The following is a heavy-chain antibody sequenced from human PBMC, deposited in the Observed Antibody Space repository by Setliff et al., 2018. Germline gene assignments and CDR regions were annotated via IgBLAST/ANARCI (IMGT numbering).Heavy chain of an antibody. V-gene: IGHV4-59*11. J-gene: IGHJ6*03. CDR3: ARAPGRQDHHYMEL. D-gene: IGHD2-15*01. Sequence: PSETLSLTCTVSGASINNHYWAWIRQPPGKGLEWIGYVSHSGSTDYNPSLRSRVTVSVDTSRIHFSLKLRSVTAADTAVYYCARAPGRQDHHYMELWGKGTTVTVSS. CDR1: GASINNHY. CDR2: VSHSGST.